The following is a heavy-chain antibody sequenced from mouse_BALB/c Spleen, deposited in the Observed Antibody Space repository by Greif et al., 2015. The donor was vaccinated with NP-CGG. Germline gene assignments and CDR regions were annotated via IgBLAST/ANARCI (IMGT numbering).Heavy chain of an antibody. Sequence: VHVKQSGPELVKPGASVKISCKASGYTFTDYNMHWVKQSHGKSLEWIGYIYPYNGGTGYNQKFKNKATLTVDNSSSTAYMELRSLTSEDSAVYYCARGRGISVEAWFAYWGQGTLVTVSA. CDR2: IYPYNGGT. CDR3: ARGRGISVEAWFAY. D-gene: IGHD1-1*01. CDR1: GYTFTDYN. V-gene: IGHV1S29*02. J-gene: IGHJ3*01.